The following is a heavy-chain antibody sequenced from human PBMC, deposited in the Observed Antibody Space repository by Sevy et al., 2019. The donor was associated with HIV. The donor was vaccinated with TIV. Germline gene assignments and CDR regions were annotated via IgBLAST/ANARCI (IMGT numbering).Heavy chain of an antibody. CDR3: ARGDLVQGAFDI. J-gene: IGHJ3*02. CDR1: GGTFSSYA. CDR2: IIPIFGTA. D-gene: IGHD6-13*01. V-gene: IGHV1-69*06. Sequence: ASVKVSCKASGGTFSSYAISWVRQAPGQGLEWMGGIIPIFGTANYAQKSQGRVTITADKSTSTAYMELSSLRSEDTAVYYCARGDLVQGAFDIWGQGTMVTVSS.